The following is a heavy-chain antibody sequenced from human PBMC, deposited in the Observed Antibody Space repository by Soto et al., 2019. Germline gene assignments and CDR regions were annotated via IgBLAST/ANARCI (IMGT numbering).Heavy chain of an antibody. V-gene: IGHV1-8*01. J-gene: IGHJ3*02. CDR3: ARGEGYCSGGSCYLGAFDI. D-gene: IGHD2-15*01. CDR2: MNPNSGNT. Sequence: QVQLVQSGAEVKKPGASVKVSCKASGYTFTSYDINWVRQATGQGLEWMGWMNPNSGNTGYAQKFQGRVTMTRNTSISTAYRELSSLRSEDTAVYYCARGEGYCSGGSCYLGAFDIWGQGTMVTVSS. CDR1: GYTFTSYD.